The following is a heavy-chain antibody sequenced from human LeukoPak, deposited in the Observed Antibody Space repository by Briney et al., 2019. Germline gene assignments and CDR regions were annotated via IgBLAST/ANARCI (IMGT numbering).Heavy chain of an antibody. V-gene: IGHV4-34*01. Sequence: SETLSPTCAVYGGSFSGYYWSWIRQPPGKGLEWIGEINHSGSTNYNPSLKSRVTISVDTSKNQFSLKLSSVTAADTAVYYCARGQVVVVVAATMAWFDPWGQGTLVTVSS. J-gene: IGHJ5*02. CDR1: GGSFSGYY. CDR2: INHSGST. D-gene: IGHD2-15*01. CDR3: ARGQVVVVVAATMAWFDP.